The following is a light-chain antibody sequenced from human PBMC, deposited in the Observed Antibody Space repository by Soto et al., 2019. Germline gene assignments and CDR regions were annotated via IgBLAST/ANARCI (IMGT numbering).Light chain of an antibody. CDR2: TNN. CDR1: SSNIGSSN. V-gene: IGLV1-44*01. J-gene: IGLJ1*01. CDR3: AAWDDGVNSCV. Sequence: QSALTQPPSASGTPGQRVTISCSGSSSNIGSSNVNWYQQLPGTAPKLLIYTNNQRPSGVPDRFSASTSGASASLAIGALHSEDEADYYCAAWDDGVNSCVFGTGTKVTVL.